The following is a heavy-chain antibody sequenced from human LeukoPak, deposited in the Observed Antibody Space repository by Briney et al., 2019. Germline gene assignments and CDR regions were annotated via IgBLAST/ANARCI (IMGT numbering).Heavy chain of an antibody. CDR3: AKTGSYYYDSSGYFGY. CDR1: GFTFSSHA. CDR2: ISGSGGST. D-gene: IGHD3-22*01. Sequence: PGGSLRLSCAASGFTFSSHAMSWVRQAPGKGLEWVSAISGSGGSTYYADSVKGRFTISRDNSKNTLYLQMNSLRAEDTAVYYCAKTGSYYYDSSGYFGYWGQGTLVTVSS. J-gene: IGHJ4*02. V-gene: IGHV3-23*01.